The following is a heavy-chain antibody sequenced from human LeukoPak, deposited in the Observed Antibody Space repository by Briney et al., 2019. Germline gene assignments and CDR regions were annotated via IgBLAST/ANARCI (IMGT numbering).Heavy chain of an antibody. CDR2: ISGTSNYI. CDR1: GFTFNIYS. J-gene: IGHJ3*02. CDR3: ARGLQLGYPGDAFDI. V-gene: IGHV3-21*01. Sequence: PGGSLRLSCAASGFTFNIYSMNWVRQAPGKGLEWVSSISGTSNYIYYADSVKGRFTISRDNAKNSLYLHMNSLRAEDTAVYYCARGLQLGYPGDAFDIWGQGTMVTVSS. D-gene: IGHD5-18*01.